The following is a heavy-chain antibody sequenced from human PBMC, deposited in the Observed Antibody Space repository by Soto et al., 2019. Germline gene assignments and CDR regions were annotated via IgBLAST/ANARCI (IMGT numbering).Heavy chain of an antibody. CDR2: IYYSGST. J-gene: IGHJ6*02. CDR1: GGSISSYY. Sequence: PSETLSLTCTVSGGSISSYYRSWIRQPPGKGLEWIGYIYYSGSTNYNPSLKSRVTISVDTSKNQFSLKLSSVTAADTAVYYCARRRRWEGMDVWGQGTTVTVSS. D-gene: IGHD1-26*01. V-gene: IGHV4-59*08. CDR3: ARRRRWEGMDV.